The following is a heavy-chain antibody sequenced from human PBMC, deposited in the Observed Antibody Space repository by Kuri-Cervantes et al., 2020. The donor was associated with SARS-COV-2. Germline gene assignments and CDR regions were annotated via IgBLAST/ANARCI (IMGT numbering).Heavy chain of an antibody. V-gene: IGHV3-48*01. CDR2: ISSSTI. Sequence: LSLTCAASGFTFSSYSMNWVRQAPGKGLEWVSYISSSTIYYADSVKGRFTISRDNAKNSLYLQMNSLRAEDTAVYYCARAEDIVVVPAAIDVWGQGTTVTVSS. CDR1: GFTFSSYS. J-gene: IGHJ6*02. D-gene: IGHD2-2*01. CDR3: ARAEDIVVVPAAIDV.